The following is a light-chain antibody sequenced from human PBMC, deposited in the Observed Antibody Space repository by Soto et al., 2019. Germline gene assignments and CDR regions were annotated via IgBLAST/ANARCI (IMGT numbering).Light chain of an antibody. CDR3: QQSYSTWT. Sequence: DIVMTQTPLSTPVTLGQPASISCRSSQSLVHSDGNTYLNWLHQRPGQPPRLLLYKISNRFFGVPDRFSGSGAGTDFTLTISSLQPEDFATYYCQQSYSTWTFGQGTKVDIK. CDR1: QSLVHSDGNTY. V-gene: IGKV2-24*01. J-gene: IGKJ1*01. CDR2: KIS.